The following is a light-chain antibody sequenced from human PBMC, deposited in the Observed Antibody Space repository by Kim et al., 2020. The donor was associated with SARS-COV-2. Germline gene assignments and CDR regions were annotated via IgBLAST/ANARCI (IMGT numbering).Light chain of an antibody. CDR3: GTWETSLDKGV. CDR2: DND. V-gene: IGLV1-51*01. CDR1: TSNIGSDY. J-gene: IGLJ3*02. Sequence: GQTVTISCSGSTSNIGSDYVSWYQQFSGTAPKLLIYDNDKRPSGIPDRFSASKSGTSATLDITGLQTGDEAVYYCGTWETSLDKGVFGGGTQLTVL.